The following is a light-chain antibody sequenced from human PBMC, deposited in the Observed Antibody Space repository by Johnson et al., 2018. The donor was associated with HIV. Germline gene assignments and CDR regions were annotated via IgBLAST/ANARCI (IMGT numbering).Light chain of an antibody. CDR3: GAWDSRLSVCV. Sequence: SILTQPPSVSAAPGQRVTISCSGSSSNIGDNFVSWYQQFPGAAPKLLIFENYKRPSGIPDRFSGSRSGTSATLAITGLQQGDEADYYCGAWDSRLSVCVFGPGTKVTVL. J-gene: IGLJ1*01. CDR1: SSNIGDNF. CDR2: ENY. V-gene: IGLV1-51*02.